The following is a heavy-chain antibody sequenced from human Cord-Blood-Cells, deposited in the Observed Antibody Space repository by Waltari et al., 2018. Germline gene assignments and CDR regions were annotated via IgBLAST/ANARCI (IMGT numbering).Heavy chain of an antibody. D-gene: IGHD3-9*01. Sequence: QVQLQQWGAGLLKPSETLSPTCAVYGGSFSGYYWSWIRQPPGKGLEWIGAINTSGSTNYNPSLQSRVTISLDTSKNQFSLKLSSVTAADTAVYYCARKGDYKRDGYNYYYYGMDVLGQGTPVTVSS. CDR1: GGSFSGYY. CDR2: INTSGST. J-gene: IGHJ6*02. V-gene: IGHV4-34*01. CDR3: ARKGDYKRDGYNYYYYGMDV.